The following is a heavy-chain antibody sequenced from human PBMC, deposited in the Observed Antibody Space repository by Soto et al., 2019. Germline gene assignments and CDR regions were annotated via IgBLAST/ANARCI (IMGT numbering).Heavy chain of an antibody. D-gene: IGHD3-22*01. V-gene: IGHV1-24*01. Sequence: GASVKVSCKVSGYTLTELSMHWVRQAPGKGLEWMGDFDPEDGETIYAQKFQGRVTMTEDTSTDTAYMELSSLRSEDTAVYYCATTRRVYYYGSSGSPGQHTFDYWGQGTLVTSPQ. CDR1: GYTLTELS. J-gene: IGHJ4*02. CDR2: FDPEDGET. CDR3: ATTRRVYYYGSSGSPGQHTFDY.